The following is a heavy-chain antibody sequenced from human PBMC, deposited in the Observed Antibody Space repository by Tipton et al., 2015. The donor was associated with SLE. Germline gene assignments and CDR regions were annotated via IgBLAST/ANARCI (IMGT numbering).Heavy chain of an antibody. J-gene: IGHJ3*02. V-gene: IGHV3-48*01. D-gene: IGHD3-22*01. Sequence: SLRLSCAASGFTFSSYSMNWVRQAPGKGLEWVSYISSSSSTIYYADSVKGRFTISRDNAKNSLCLQMNSLRAEDTAVYYCAREFPLTMIVVRGAFDIWGQGTMVTVSS. CDR3: AREFPLTMIVVRGAFDI. CDR1: GFTFSSYS. CDR2: ISSSSSTI.